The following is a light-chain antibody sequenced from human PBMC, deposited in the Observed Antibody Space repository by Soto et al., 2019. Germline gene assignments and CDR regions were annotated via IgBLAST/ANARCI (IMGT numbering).Light chain of an antibody. V-gene: IGKV3-20*01. CDR1: QSVSSNY. Sequence: EIVLTQSPGTLSLSPGERATLSCRASQSVSSNYLAWYQQRPGQAPRLLIYGASSRATGIPDRFSGSGSGTDFTLTISSLEPEDFVVYYCQQYHSSPRTFGQGTKLEIK. J-gene: IGKJ2*01. CDR3: QQYHSSPRT. CDR2: GAS.